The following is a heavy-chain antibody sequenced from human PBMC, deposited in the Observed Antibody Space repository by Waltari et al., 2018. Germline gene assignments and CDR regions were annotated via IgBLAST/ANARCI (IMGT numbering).Heavy chain of an antibody. CDR2: VITNSGDT. V-gene: IGHV1-2*06. D-gene: IGHD2-2*01. CDR1: GYSFTGYY. CDR3: ARDPAGDGFYYFDY. Sequence: QVQLVQSGAEVKTPGASVKVSCKAYGYSFTGYYIHWVRQAPGQGLEWMGRVITNSGDTNSAQKFQGRVTLTRDTSTSTGYMQLSGLRSDDTALYYCARDPAGDGFYYFDYWGQGSLVTVSS. J-gene: IGHJ4*02.